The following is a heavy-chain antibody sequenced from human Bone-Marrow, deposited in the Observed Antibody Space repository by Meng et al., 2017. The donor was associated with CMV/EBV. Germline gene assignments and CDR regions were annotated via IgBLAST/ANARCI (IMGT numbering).Heavy chain of an antibody. CDR1: GYTFTSRN. Sequence: ASVKVSCKASGYTFTSRNIHWVRQAPGQGLEWMGIVERSDTLITYAQKFKGRINMTWDTSTSTVYLEVNSLRSEDTAIYYCARDLHGSCSLDYWGQGTLVTVSS. CDR2: VERSDTLI. V-gene: IGHV1-46*01. CDR3: ARDLHGSCSLDY. D-gene: IGHD2-15*01. J-gene: IGHJ4*02.